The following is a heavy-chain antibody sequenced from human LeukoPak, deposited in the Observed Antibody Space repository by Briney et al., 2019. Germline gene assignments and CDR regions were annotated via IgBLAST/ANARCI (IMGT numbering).Heavy chain of an antibody. V-gene: IGHV3-23*01. CDR1: GFIFSSYS. CDR3: AKDDYGDYPHYYYGMDV. D-gene: IGHD4-17*01. Sequence: GGSLRLSCAASGFIFSSYSMSWVRQAPGKGLEWVSAISGSGGSTYYADSVKGRFTISRDNSKNTLYLQMNSLRAEDTAVYYCAKDDYGDYPHYYYGMDVWGQGTTVTVSS. J-gene: IGHJ6*02. CDR2: ISGSGGST.